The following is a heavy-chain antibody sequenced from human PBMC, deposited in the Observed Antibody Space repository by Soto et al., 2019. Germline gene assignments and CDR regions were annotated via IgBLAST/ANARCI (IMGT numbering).Heavy chain of an antibody. D-gene: IGHD3-10*01. CDR2: ISSSSSTI. J-gene: IGHJ4*02. V-gene: IGHV3-48*01. Sequence: GGSLRLSCAASGFTFSSYSMNWVRQAPGKGLEWVSYISSSSSTIYYADSVKGRFTISGDNAKNSLYLQMNSLRAEDTAVYYCARFSRWFGEIVDYWGQGTLVTVSS. CDR3: ARFSRWFGEIVDY. CDR1: GFTFSSYS.